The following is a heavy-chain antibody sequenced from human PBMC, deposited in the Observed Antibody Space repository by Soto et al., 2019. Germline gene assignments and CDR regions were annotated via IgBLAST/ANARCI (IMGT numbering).Heavy chain of an antibody. J-gene: IGHJ3*02. Sequence: QLQLQESGPGLVKPSETLSLTCTVSGGSISSSSYYWGWIRQPPGKGLEWIGSIYYSGSTYYNPSLKSRVTISVDTSKNQFSLKLSSVTAADTAVYYCARPAYYDSSSQGDAFDIWGQGTMVTVSS. V-gene: IGHV4-39*01. CDR2: IYYSGST. CDR1: GGSISSSSYY. D-gene: IGHD3-22*01. CDR3: ARPAYYDSSSQGDAFDI.